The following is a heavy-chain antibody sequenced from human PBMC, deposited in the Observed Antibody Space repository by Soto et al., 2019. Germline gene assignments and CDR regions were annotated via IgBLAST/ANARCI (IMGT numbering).Heavy chain of an antibody. CDR1: GGTFSSYA. J-gene: IGHJ5*02. CDR2: IIPIFGTA. D-gene: IGHD3-22*01. CDR3: ARVVGVVVDNWFDP. Sequence: QVQLVQSGAEVKKPGSSVKVSCKASGGTFSSYAISWVRQAPGQGLEWMGGIIPIFGTANYAQKFQGRVTIAADESTSTADMELSSLRSEDTAVYYCARVVGVVVDNWFDPWGQGTLVTVSS. V-gene: IGHV1-69*01.